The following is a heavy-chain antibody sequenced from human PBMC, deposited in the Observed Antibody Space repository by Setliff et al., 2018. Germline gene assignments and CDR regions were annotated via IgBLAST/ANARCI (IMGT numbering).Heavy chain of an antibody. J-gene: IGHJ6*02. CDR1: GLSYTNDW. V-gene: IGHV3-7*01. Sequence: GGSLRLSCTASGLSYTNDWVSWVRQAPGKGLEWLASINPHGSEKYYADSVKGRFTIYRDNAKNSLSLQMNSLRADDTALYYCARDGVFYAMDVWGQGTTVTVSS. D-gene: IGHD2-2*01. CDR3: ARDGVFYAMDV. CDR2: INPHGSEK.